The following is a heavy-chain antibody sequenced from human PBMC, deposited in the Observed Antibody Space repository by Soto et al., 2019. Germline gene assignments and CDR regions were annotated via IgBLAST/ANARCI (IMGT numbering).Heavy chain of an antibody. V-gene: IGHV4-31*03. D-gene: IGHD2-15*01. CDR3: ARVRYCSGGSCYSAWFDP. CDR1: GGSISSGGYY. CDR2: FYYSGST. J-gene: IGHJ5*02. Sequence: SETLSLTCTVSGGSISSGGYYWSWIRQHPGKSLEWIGYFYYSGSTYYNPSLKSRVTISVDTSKNQFSLKLSSVTAADTAVYYCARVRYCSGGSCYSAWFDPWGQGTLVTVSS.